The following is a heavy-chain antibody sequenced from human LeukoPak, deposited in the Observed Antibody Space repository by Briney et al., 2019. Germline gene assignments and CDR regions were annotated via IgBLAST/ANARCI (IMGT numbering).Heavy chain of an antibody. CDR1: GFTFSTYA. V-gene: IGHV3-23*01. CDR3: AKEGIAAAGDTYYFDY. J-gene: IGHJ4*02. Sequence: GGSLRLSCAASGFTFSTYAMNWVRQAPGKGLEWVSAISGSGDNTYHADSVKGRFSISRDNSKNTLYLQMNSLRAEDTAVYYCAKEGIAAAGDTYYFDYWGQGTLVTVSS. CDR2: ISGSGDNT. D-gene: IGHD6-13*01.